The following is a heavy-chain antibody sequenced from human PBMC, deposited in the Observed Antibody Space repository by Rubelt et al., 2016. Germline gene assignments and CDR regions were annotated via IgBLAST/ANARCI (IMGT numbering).Heavy chain of an antibody. J-gene: IGHJ3*02. CDR3: ARERESNSDDFDI. CDR2: INPNSGEI. V-gene: IGHV1-2*02. D-gene: IGHD4-23*01. CDR1: GYTFSDYY. Sequence: QVLLTQSGAELKKPGASVRVSCKASGYTFSDYYIHWVRQAPGQGLEWMGWINPNSGEINYAQKFEGRVTMTRETSISTAYKELSRLTSDDTAVDFCARERESNSDDFDIWGQGTVVTV.